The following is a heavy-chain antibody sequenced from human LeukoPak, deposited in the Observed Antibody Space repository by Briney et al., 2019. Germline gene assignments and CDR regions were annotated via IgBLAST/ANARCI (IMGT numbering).Heavy chain of an antibody. Sequence: PGGSLRLSCAASGFTFSSYAMSWVRQAPGKGLEWVSAISGSGGSTYYADSVKGRFTISRDNSKNTLYLQMNSLRAEDTAVYYCAKAWPTYYYDSSGYYRDYYFDYWGQGTLVTVSS. CDR2: ISGSGGST. CDR1: GFTFSSYA. D-gene: IGHD3-22*01. V-gene: IGHV3-23*01. CDR3: AKAWPTYYYDSSGYYRDYYFDY. J-gene: IGHJ4*02.